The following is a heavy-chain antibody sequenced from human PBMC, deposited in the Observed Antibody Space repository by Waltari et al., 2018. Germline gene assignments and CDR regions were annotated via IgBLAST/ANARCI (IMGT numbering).Heavy chain of an antibody. CDR2: INEDGSRI. Sequence: EVQLVESGGGLVQHGGSLSLSCAAAGFIFTSFWTRWVRQAQGRGLEWVANINEDGSRIYYLDSVKGRFTISRDNAKNSLSLQMNRLRAEDTAVYYCVRGIDQWGQGTLVTVSS. CDR3: VRGIDQ. V-gene: IGHV3-7*01. J-gene: IGHJ4*02. CDR1: GFIFTSFW.